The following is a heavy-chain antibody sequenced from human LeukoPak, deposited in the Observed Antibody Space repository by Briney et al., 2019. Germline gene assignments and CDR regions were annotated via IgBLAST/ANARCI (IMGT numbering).Heavy chain of an antibody. Sequence: PSETLSLTCAVYGGSFSGYYWSWLRQPPGKGLEWIGEINHSGSTNYNPSLKSRVTISVDTSKNQFSLKLSSVTAADTAVYYCARLYGSGSYNWFDPWGQGTLVTVSS. J-gene: IGHJ5*02. CDR1: GGSFSGYY. CDR2: INHSGST. V-gene: IGHV4-34*01. CDR3: ARLYGSGSYNWFDP. D-gene: IGHD3-10*01.